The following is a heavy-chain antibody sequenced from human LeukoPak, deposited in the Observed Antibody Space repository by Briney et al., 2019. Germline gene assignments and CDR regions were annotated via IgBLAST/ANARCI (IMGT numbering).Heavy chain of an antibody. Sequence: PSETLSLTCTVSSVSISTSNYYWGWLRQPPGKGLEWIVSIYHSGSTYYDPSLKSRITISVDTSNNQFSLKLSSLTAADTAVYYCARLPVTFGGVIVSVGYMDVWGKGTTVTVSS. CDR1: SVSISTSNYY. CDR3: ARLPVTFGGVIVSVGYMDV. J-gene: IGHJ6*03. CDR2: IYHSGST. V-gene: IGHV4-39*07. D-gene: IGHD3-16*02.